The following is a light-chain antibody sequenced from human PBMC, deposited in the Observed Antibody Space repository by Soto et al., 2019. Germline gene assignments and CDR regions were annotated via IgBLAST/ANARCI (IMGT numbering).Light chain of an antibody. CDR1: SSNIGAGYD. J-gene: IGLJ2*01. V-gene: IGLV1-40*01. Sequence: QLVLTQPPSVSGAPGQRVTISCTGSSSNIGAGYDVHWYQQLPGTAPKLLIYGNSNRPSGVPDRFSGSKSGTSASLAITGLQAEDEADYYCQSYDTSLSGVVFGGGTKVPVL. CDR2: GNS. CDR3: QSYDTSLSGVV.